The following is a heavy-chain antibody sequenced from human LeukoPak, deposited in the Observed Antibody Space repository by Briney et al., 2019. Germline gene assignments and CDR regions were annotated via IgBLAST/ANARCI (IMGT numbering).Heavy chain of an antibody. V-gene: IGHV4-59*08. CDR3: AGHVGYKYGHFYF. CDR1: GASTTSYY. Sequence: SETLSLTYTVSGASTTSYYWSWIRQPPGKRLEWIGYTYDSGSANYNPSLKSRVTLSIDSSKNQFSLKLISVTAADTAAYYCAGHVGYKYGHFYFWGPGNLVTVSS. CDR2: TYDSGSA. J-gene: IGHJ4*02. D-gene: IGHD5-18*01.